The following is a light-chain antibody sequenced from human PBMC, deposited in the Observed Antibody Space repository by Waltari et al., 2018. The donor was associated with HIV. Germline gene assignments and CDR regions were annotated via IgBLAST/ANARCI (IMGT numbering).Light chain of an antibody. V-gene: IGLV1-40*03. CDR1: SSNIGAGYD. CDR2: VNK. Sequence: QSVLTQPPSISGAPGQRINVSCSGTSSNIGAGYDVHWYQQPPRTAPKLLLYVNKHRPSRVPDRFSAPQSHASASLAITGLQAADEGDYFCQSYDTSLSAWVFGGGTRLTVL. J-gene: IGLJ2*01. CDR3: QSYDTSLSAWV.